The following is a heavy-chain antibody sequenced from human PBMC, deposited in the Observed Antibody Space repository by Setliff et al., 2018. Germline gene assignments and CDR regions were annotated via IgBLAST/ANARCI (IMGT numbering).Heavy chain of an antibody. CDR1: GFTFSSYA. V-gene: IGHV3-23*01. D-gene: IGHD3-10*01. Sequence: GGSLRLSCGASGFTFSSYAMSWVRQAPGKGLEWVSAISGGATRTYYADSVKGRFTISRDNSKSTLYLQMNSLRAEDTAVYYCTKDSSGRDAFDIWGQGTLVTVSS. CDR2: ISGGATRT. J-gene: IGHJ3*02. CDR3: TKDSSGRDAFDI.